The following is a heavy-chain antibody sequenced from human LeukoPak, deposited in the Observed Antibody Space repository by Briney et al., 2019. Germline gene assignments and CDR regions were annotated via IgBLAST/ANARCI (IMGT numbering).Heavy chain of an antibody. J-gene: IGHJ4*02. CDR2: INHSGST. Sequence: SETLSLTCAVYGGSFSGYYWSWIRQPPGKGLEWIGEINHSGSTNYNPSLKSRVPISVDTSKNQFSLKLSSVTAADTAVYYCARGLRRYYFDYWGQGTLVTVSS. D-gene: IGHD3-10*01. CDR1: GGSFSGYY. V-gene: IGHV4-34*01. CDR3: ARGLRRYYFDY.